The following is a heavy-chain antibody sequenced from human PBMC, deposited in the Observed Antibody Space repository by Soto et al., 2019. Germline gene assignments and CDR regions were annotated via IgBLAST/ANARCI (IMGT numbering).Heavy chain of an antibody. CDR2: ISYDGSNK. CDR1: GFTFSTYG. V-gene: IGHV3-30*18. J-gene: IGHJ4*02. Sequence: GGSLRLSCAASGFTFSTYGMHWVRQAPGKGLEWVAVISYDGSNKYYADSVKGRFTISRDNSKNTLYLQMNSLRAEDTAVYYSAKDFTTVIILYYFDYWGQGTLVTVSS. D-gene: IGHD4-17*01. CDR3: AKDFTTVIILYYFDY.